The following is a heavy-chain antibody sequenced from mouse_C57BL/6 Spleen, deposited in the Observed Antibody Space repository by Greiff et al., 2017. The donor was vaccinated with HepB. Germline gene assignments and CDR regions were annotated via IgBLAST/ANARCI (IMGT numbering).Heavy chain of an antibody. CDR1: GDTFPSDW. CDR3: ARNLWDYAMDY. V-gene: IGHV1-53*01. Sequence: VQLQQPGTELVKPGASVKLSCKASGDTFPSDWMHWVKQRPGQGLEWIGNINPSNGGTNYNEKFKSKATLTVDKSSSTAYMQLSSLTSEDSAVYSGARNLWDYAMDYWGQGTSVTVSS. J-gene: IGHJ4*01. CDR2: INPSNGGT.